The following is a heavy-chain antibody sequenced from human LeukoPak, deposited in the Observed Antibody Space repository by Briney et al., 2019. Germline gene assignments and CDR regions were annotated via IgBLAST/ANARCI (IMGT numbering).Heavy chain of an antibody. CDR1: GFTFSSYE. Sequence: PGGSLRLSCAASGFTFSSYEMNWVRQASGKGLEWVSYISSSGSTIYYADSVKGRFTISRDNAKNSLYLQMNSLRAEDTAVYYCATVRWLQLLDYWGQGTLVTVSS. V-gene: IGHV3-48*03. J-gene: IGHJ4*02. CDR3: ATVRWLQLLDY. CDR2: ISSSGSTI. D-gene: IGHD5-24*01.